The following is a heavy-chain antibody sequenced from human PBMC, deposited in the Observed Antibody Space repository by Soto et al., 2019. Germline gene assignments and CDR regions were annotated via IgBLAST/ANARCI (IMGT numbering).Heavy chain of an antibody. CDR2: INPNSGDT. Sequence: ASVKVSCKASGYSFTDYYMHWVRRAPGQGLEWVGWINPNSGDTKYAQKFQGRVTMTRDTSIDTAYMELSGLRSDDTAVFYCARFWSEDEDDIVIVPVPDGYFDYWGQGTLVTVSS. CDR1: GYSFTDYY. D-gene: IGHD2-2*01. J-gene: IGHJ4*03. CDR3: ARFWSEDEDDIVIVPVPDGYFDY. V-gene: IGHV1-2*02.